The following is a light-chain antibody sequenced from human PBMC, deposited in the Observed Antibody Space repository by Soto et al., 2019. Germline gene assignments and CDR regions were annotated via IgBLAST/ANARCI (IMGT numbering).Light chain of an antibody. CDR3: QQYDSSEIT. Sequence: EIGLTQSPGTLSLSPGERATLSCGASQSLTNTYLAWYQQRPGQAPRLLIYGASSRATGIPDRFSGSGSGTDFTLTISRLEPEDFAVYYCQQYDSSEITFGQGTRLEIK. CDR2: GAS. V-gene: IGKV3-20*01. CDR1: QSLTNTY. J-gene: IGKJ5*01.